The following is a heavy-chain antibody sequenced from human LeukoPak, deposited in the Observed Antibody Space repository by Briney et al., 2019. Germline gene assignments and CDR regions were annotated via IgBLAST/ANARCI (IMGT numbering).Heavy chain of an antibody. Sequence: ASVKVSCKASGYTFTGYYMHWVRQAPGQGLEWMGWINPNSGGTNYAQKFQGRVTMTRDTSISTAYTEMSRLRSDDTAVYYCARQNYYSRIVDYWGQGTLVTVSS. J-gene: IGHJ4*02. CDR2: INPNSGGT. CDR3: ARQNYYSRIVDY. V-gene: IGHV1-2*02. CDR1: GYTFTGYY. D-gene: IGHD3-10*01.